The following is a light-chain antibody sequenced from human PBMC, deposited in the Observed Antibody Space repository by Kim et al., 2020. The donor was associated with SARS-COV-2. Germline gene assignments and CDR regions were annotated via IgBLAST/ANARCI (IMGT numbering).Light chain of an antibody. V-gene: IGLV2-11*01. CDR1: SSDVGGYNY. CDR2: DVS. J-gene: IGLJ3*02. CDR3: CSYAGSFWV. Sequence: PGPSVTISCTGTSSDVGGYNYVSWYQQHPGKAPKLMIYDVSKRPSGVPDRFSGSKSGNTASLTISGLQAEDEADYYCCSYAGSFWVFGGGTQLTVL.